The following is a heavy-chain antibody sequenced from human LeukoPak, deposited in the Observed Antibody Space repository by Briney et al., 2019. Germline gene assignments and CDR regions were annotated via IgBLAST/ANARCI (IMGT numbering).Heavy chain of an antibody. CDR1: GFTVSYNY. J-gene: IGHJ4*02. CDR3: ARAVGGDGSGSL. D-gene: IGHD3-10*01. CDR2: IYGGGTT. Sequence: GGSLRLSCVASGFTVSYNYMSWVRQAPGKGLEWVSIIYGGGTTYYADSVKGRFTISRDNSKKTLYLQMNSLRAEDTAVYYCARAVGGDGSGSLWGPGTLVTVSS. V-gene: IGHV3-66*01.